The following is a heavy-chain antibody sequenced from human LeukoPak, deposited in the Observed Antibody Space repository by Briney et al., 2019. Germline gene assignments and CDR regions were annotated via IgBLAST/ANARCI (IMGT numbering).Heavy chain of an antibody. CDR2: ILFDGSNK. CDR1: GFTFSSYG. V-gene: IGHV3-30*18. Sequence: PGRSLRLSCAASGFTFSSYGMHWVRQAQGKGLEWEAVILFDGSNKYYADSVKGRFTISRDNSKNTLYMQTDSMRAEDTAVYYCAKATNRYCSSTSCPPANHWGQGTLVTVTS. CDR3: AKATNRYCSSTSCPPANH. D-gene: IGHD2-2*01. J-gene: IGHJ5*02.